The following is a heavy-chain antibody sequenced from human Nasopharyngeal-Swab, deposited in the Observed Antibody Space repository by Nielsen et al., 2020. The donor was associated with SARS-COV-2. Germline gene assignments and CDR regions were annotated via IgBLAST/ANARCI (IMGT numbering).Heavy chain of an antibody. CDR1: GYTFSNYW. CDR3: VRGDTVTADF. Sequence: GGSLRLSCQASGYTFSNYWFGWVRQLSGKGLEWMGIIFPGDADNRYRPSFQGQVTISADKSISPAYLQWTSLEASDGATYYGVRGDTVTADFWGQGTLVTVSS. J-gene: IGHJ4*02. D-gene: IGHD4-17*01. CDR2: IFPGDADN. V-gene: IGHV5-51*01.